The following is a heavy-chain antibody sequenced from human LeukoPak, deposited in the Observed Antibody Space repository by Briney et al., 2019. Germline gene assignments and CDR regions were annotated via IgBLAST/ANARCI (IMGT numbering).Heavy chain of an antibody. CDR2: FDPEDGET. D-gene: IGHD3-16*02. Sequence: VKXSCKVSGYTLTELSMHWVRQAPGKGLEWMGGFDPEDGETIYAQKFQGRVTMTEDTSTDTAYMELSSLRSEDTAVYYCATGYDYVWGSYRYTGYYWGQGTLVTVSS. V-gene: IGHV1-24*01. J-gene: IGHJ4*02. CDR1: GYTLTELS. CDR3: ATGYDYVWGSYRYTGYY.